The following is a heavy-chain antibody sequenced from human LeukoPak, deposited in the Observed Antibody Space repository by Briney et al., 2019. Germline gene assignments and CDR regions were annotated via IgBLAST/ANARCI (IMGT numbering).Heavy chain of an antibody. Sequence: ASVKVSCKASGYTLTSYGISWVRQAPGQGLEWMGWISAYSGNTNYAQKLQGRVTMTTDTSTSTAYMELRSLRSDDTAVYYCARAYGSGSYSDYWGQGTLVTVSS. CDR1: GYTLTSYG. CDR2: ISAYSGNT. CDR3: ARAYGSGSYSDY. V-gene: IGHV1-18*01. J-gene: IGHJ4*02. D-gene: IGHD3-10*01.